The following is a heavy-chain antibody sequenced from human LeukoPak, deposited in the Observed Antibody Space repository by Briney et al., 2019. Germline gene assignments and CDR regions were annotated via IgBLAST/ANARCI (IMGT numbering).Heavy chain of an antibody. CDR1: GYTFTGYY. Sequence: SCKASGYTFTGYYMHWVRQAPGKGLEWVAVIWFDGSNKNYADSVKGRFTVSRDNSKNTMDLQMNSLRAEDTAVYYCAREQYGSDDALDIWGQGTMVTVSS. V-gene: IGHV3-33*01. CDR3: AREQYGSDDALDI. D-gene: IGHD4-17*01. CDR2: IWFDGSNK. J-gene: IGHJ3*02.